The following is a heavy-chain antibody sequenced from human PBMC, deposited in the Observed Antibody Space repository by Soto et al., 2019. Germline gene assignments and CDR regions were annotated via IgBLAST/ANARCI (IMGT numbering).Heavy chain of an antibody. V-gene: IGHV1-18*04. CDR2: ISAYNGNT. J-gene: IGHJ4*02. Sequence: ASVKVSCKASGYTFTSYGISWVRQAPGQGLGWMGWISAYNGNTNYAQKLQGRVAMTTDTSTSTAYMELRSLRSDDTAVYYCARVGYCSSTSCYSRKWDDYWGQGTLVTVSS. CDR1: GYTFTSYG. D-gene: IGHD2-2*01. CDR3: ARVGYCSSTSCYSRKWDDY.